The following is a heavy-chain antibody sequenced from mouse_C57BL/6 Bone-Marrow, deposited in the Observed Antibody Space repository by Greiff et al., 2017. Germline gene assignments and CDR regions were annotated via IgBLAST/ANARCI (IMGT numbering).Heavy chain of an antibody. J-gene: IGHJ4*01. CDR1: GYTFTDHI. V-gene: IGHV1-11*01. CDR2: IYPVSGDT. D-gene: IGHD2-5*01. Sequence: VQLVESGAELASPGASVTLSCKASGYTFTDHIMTWVQKRPGQGLEWIGRIYPVSGDTNYNQKFMGKATFSVDRSSSTVYMVLNSLTSEDPAVYYCGRDYSNYYAMDYWGQGTSVTVSS. CDR3: GRDYSNYYAMDY.